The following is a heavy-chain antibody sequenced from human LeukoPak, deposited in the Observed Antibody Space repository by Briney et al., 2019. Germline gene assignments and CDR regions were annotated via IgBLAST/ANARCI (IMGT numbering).Heavy chain of an antibody. V-gene: IGHV4-39*07. CDR3: AREREGYFDL. Sequence: SETLSLTCTVSGGSISSSSYYWGWIRQPPGKGLEWIGESNHSGSTNYNPSLKSRVSISVVTSKNQFSLKLSSVTAADTAVYYCAREREGYFDLWGRGTRVTVSS. CDR2: SNHSGST. CDR1: GGSISSSSYY. J-gene: IGHJ2*01.